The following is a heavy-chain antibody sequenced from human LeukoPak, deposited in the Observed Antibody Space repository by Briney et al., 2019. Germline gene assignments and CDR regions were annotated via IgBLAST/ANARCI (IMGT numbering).Heavy chain of an antibody. J-gene: IGHJ4*02. Sequence: GGSLRLSCTASGFSFSGHWMHWARQLPGKRLVWVSRISPTGSTTSYADSVKGRFTISRDDSKSTLYLQMNSLRAEDTAVYYCARALYVLTGSAFDYWGQGTLVTVSS. CDR1: GFSFSGHW. CDR3: ARALYVLTGSAFDY. CDR2: ISPTGSTT. V-gene: IGHV3-74*01. D-gene: IGHD3-9*01.